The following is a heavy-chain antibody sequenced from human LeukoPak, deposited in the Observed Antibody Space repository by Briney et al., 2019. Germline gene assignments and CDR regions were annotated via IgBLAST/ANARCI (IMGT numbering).Heavy chain of an antibody. CDR1: GYTFTSYD. J-gene: IGHJ6*02. D-gene: IGHD2-15*01. CDR3: ARAPIVVVVAAFNQHGYYYYGMDV. CDR2: MNPNSGNT. Sequence: ASVKVSCKASGYTFTSYDINWVRQAPGQGLEWMGWMNPNSGNTGYAQKFQGRVTMTRNTSISTAYMELSSLRSEDTAVYYCARAPIVVVVAAFNQHGYYYYGMDVWGQGTTVTVSS. V-gene: IGHV1-8*01.